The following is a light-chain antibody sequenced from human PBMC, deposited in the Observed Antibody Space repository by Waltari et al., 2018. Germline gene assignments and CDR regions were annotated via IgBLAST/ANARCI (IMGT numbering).Light chain of an antibody. CDR2: RDK. J-gene: IGLJ2*01. Sequence: SYELIQPLSVSVALGQTARITCGGNNIGSKNVHWYQQRAGQAPVMVIYRDKKRPSGIPERFSGSNSGNTATLTISRGQAGDEADYYCQVWDSSTVILGGGTRLTVL. V-gene: IGLV3-9*01. CDR1: NIGSKN. CDR3: QVWDSSTVI.